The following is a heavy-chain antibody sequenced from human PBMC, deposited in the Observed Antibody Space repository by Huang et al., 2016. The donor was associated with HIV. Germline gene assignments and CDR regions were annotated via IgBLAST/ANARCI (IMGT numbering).Heavy chain of an antibody. CDR1: GFKLSGFG. CDR2: LSYDGRSQ. D-gene: IGHD2-15*01. Sequence: QVHLVESGGGVVQPGGSLRLSCAASGFKLSGFGRHWVRQAPGKGLWWVAVLSYDGRSQFYTDSVKGRFTISRDNSDNTLSLQMKGLRPDDTAVYYCAKESRWFSDFDHWGQGVLVSVSS. J-gene: IGHJ4*02. CDR3: AKESRWFSDFDH. V-gene: IGHV3-30*18.